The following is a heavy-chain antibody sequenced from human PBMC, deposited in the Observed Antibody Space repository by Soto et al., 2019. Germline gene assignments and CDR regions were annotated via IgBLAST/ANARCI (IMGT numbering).Heavy chain of an antibody. CDR1: GFTFDDYA. CDR3: AKDKGYSSSWYAVFDI. D-gene: IGHD6-13*01. Sequence: SLRLSCTTSGFTFDDYAMHWVRQAPGKGLEWVSGVTWNGGNIGYADSVKGRFTISRDNAKKSLYLQMNSLRAEDTALYYCAKDKGYSSSWYAVFDIWGRGTMVTVSS. V-gene: IGHV3-9*01. J-gene: IGHJ3*02. CDR2: VTWNGGNI.